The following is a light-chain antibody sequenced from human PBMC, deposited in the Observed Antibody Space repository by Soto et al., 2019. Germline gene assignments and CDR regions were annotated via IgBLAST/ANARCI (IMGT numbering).Light chain of an antibody. CDR1: SGHGLYI. Sequence: QPVLTQSSSAYASLGSSVTPTCTLSSGHGLYIIAWHQQQPGKAPRYLMKLEGSGSYNKGSGVPDRFSGSSSGADRYLTISNLQFEDEADYYCETWDSNTHTVFGGGTKLTVL. J-gene: IGLJ3*02. CDR2: LEGSGSY. V-gene: IGLV4-60*02. CDR3: ETWDSNTHTV.